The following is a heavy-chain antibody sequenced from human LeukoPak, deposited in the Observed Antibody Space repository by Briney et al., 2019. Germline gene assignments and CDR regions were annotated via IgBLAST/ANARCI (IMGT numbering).Heavy chain of an antibody. D-gene: IGHD6-25*01. V-gene: IGHV1-2*02. Sequence: ASVKVSCKASGYTFTGYYMHWVRQAPGQGLEWMGWINPNSGGTNYAQKFQGRVTMTRNTSISTAYMELSSLRSEDTAVYYCARGRLSIFDYWGQGTLVTVSS. CDR2: INPNSGGT. CDR3: ARGRLSIFDY. CDR1: GYTFTGYY. J-gene: IGHJ4*02.